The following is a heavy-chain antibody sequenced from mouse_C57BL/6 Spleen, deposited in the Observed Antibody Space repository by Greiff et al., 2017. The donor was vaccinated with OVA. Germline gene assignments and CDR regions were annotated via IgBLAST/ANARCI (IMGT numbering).Heavy chain of an antibody. CDR2: INPGSGGT. CDR1: GYAFTNYL. D-gene: IGHD2-10*02. V-gene: IGHV1-54*01. J-gene: IGHJ4*01. Sequence: VQGVESGAELVRPGTSVKVSCKASGYAFTNYLIEWVKQRPGQGLEWIGVINPGSGGTNYNEKFKGKATLTADKSSSTAYMQLSSLTSEDSAVYFCARSGYGNYAMDYWGQGTSVTVSS. CDR3: ARSGYGNYAMDY.